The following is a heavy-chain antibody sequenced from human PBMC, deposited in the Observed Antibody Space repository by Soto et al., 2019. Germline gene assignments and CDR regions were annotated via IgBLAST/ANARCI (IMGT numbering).Heavy chain of an antibody. D-gene: IGHD3-10*01. V-gene: IGHV4-59*02. J-gene: IGHJ6*04. Sequence: PSETLSLTCRVSGGTVRNCYWSWIRQPPGKELEWIAYIYYSGSTNYNPSLKSRVTISVDTSNNQFSLNLSSVTAADTAVLDCVRAPRGLRGGPYYYDLYDWANRTKVTVSS. CDR1: GGTVRNCY. CDR3: VRAPRGLRGGPYYYDLYD. CDR2: IYYSGST.